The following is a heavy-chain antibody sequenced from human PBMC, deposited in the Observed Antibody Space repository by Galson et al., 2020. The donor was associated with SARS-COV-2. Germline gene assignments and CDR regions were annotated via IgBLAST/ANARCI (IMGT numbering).Heavy chain of an antibody. CDR3: AGEVVGATKYYYYYGMDV. V-gene: IGHV4-39*07. J-gene: IGHJ6*02. CDR1: GGSISSSSYY. CDR2: IYYSGST. D-gene: IGHD1-26*01. Sequence: ASETLSLTCTVAGGSISSSSYYRGWIRQPPGKGLEWIGSIYYSGSTYYNPSLKSRFTISGDTSKNQFSLKMSSVTAADTAVYYCAGEVVGATKYYYYYGMDVWGQGTTVTVSS.